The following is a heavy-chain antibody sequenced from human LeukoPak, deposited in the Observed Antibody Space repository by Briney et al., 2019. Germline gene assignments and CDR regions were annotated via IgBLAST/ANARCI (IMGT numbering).Heavy chain of an antibody. CDR3: ARELLGPPPYYDILTGYYNRYYYGMDV. CDR1: GGSISSSNW. D-gene: IGHD3-9*01. CDR2: IYHSGST. J-gene: IGHJ6*04. V-gene: IGHV4-4*02. Sequence: SGTLSLTCAVSGGSISSSNWWSWVRQPPGKGLEWIGEIYHSGSTNYNPSLKSRVTISVDKSKNQFSLKLSSVTAADTAVYYCARELLGPPPYYDILTGYYNRYYYGMDVWGKGTTVTVSS.